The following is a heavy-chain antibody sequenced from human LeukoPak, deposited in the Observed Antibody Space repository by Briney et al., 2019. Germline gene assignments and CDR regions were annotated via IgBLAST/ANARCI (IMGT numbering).Heavy chain of an antibody. CDR2: INPNSGGA. Sequence: GASVKVSCKASGYTFTGYYMHWVRQAPGQGLEWMGWINPNSGGANYAQKCQGRVTMTRDTSISTAYMELSRLRSDDTAVYYCARGYRGYSNFLDFDYWGQGTLVTVSS. CDR1: GYTFTGYY. V-gene: IGHV1-2*02. J-gene: IGHJ4*02. D-gene: IGHD4-11*01. CDR3: ARGYRGYSNFLDFDY.